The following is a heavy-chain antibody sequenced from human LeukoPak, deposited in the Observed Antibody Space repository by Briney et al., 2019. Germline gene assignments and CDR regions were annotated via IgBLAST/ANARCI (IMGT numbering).Heavy chain of an antibody. CDR1: GGSISSYF. D-gene: IGHD1-1*01. J-gene: IGHJ4*02. CDR2: FYYSGST. V-gene: IGHV4-59*01. Sequence: PSETLSLTCTGSGGSISSYFWSWIRQPPGKGLEWIGYFYYSGSTNYNPSLKSRVTISVDTSKKQFSLNLSSVAAADTALYFCARGNFFGYYCDSWGQGSLVTVSS. CDR3: ARGNFFGYYCDS.